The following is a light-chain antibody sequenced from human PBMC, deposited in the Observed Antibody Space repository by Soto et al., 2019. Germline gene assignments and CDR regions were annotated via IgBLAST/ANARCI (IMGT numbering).Light chain of an antibody. CDR2: GAS. CDR3: QQYGNSRGT. V-gene: IGKV3-20*01. J-gene: IGKJ1*01. CDR1: QSVSNNY. Sequence: EIVLTQSPGTLSLSPGERATLSCRASQSVSNNYLAWYQQKPGQAPRLLIYGASSRATGIPDRFSGSGSGTDFTLTISGLEPEDFAVYYCQQYGNSRGTVGQGTKVDNK.